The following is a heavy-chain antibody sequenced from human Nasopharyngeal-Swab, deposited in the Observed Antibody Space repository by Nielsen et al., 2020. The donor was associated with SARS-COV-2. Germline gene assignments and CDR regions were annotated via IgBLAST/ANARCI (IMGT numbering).Heavy chain of an antibody. CDR2: IYSGGST. CDR3: ARASLSGSSTGRRAFDI. V-gene: IGHV3-53*01. Sequence: GESLKISCAASGFTVSSNYMSWVRQAPGKGLEWVSVIYSGGSTYYADSVKGRFTISRDNAKNSLYLQMNSLRAEDTAVYYCARASLSGSSTGRRAFDIWGQGTMVTVSS. J-gene: IGHJ3*02. CDR1: GFTVSSNY. D-gene: IGHD1-26*01.